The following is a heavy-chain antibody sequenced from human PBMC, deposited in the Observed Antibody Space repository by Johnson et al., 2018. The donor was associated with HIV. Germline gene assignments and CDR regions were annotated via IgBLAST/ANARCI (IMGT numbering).Heavy chain of an antibody. CDR3: VKDRGGRFSGSYLTLRVGAFDI. CDR1: GFSFGSYG. CDR2: ISYDGRNK. Sequence: QVQLVESGGGVVQPGGSLRLSCAASGFSFGSYGMHWVRQAPGKGLAWVAVISYDGRNKYYADSVKGRFTITRDNSKTTMYLQLNSLRPEDTAVYYCVKDRGGRFSGSYLTLRVGAFDIWGQGTLVTVSS. V-gene: IGHV3-30*19. J-gene: IGHJ3*02. D-gene: IGHD1-26*01.